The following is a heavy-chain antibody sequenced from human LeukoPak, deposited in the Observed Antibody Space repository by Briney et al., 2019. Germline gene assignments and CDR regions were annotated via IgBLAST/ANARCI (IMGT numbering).Heavy chain of an antibody. CDR2: IKSKNDGGTT. D-gene: IGHD1-1*01. J-gene: IGHJ4*02. CDR1: GFNFNHAW. Sequence: GGSLRLSCAASGFNFNHAWMTWVRQAPGKGLEWVGRIKSKNDGGTTDFAAPVKGRFTISRDDSKRMVFLEMNGLKTEDTAVYYCVGRPWNFDYWGQGTLVTVSS. V-gene: IGHV3-15*05. CDR3: VGRPWNFDY.